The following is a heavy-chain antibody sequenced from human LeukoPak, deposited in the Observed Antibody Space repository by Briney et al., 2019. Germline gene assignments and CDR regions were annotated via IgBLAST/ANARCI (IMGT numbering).Heavy chain of an antibody. D-gene: IGHD2/OR15-2a*01. CDR2: ISGTGGST. CDR3: AKVVAGNIDYYFDY. V-gene: IGHV3-23*01. J-gene: IGHJ4*02. CDR1: GFTFSNYA. Sequence: PGGSLRLSCAASGFTFSNYAMSWVRQAPGKGLEWVAGISGTGGSTHYADSVKGRFTISSDNSKNTVSLQMRNLRVEHTAVYYCAKVVAGNIDYYFDYWGQGILVAVSS.